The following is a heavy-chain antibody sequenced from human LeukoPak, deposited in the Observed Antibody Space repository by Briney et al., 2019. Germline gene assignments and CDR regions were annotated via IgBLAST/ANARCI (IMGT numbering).Heavy chain of an antibody. V-gene: IGHV3-23*01. CDR2: ISGSGGST. CDR1: GFTFSSYA. D-gene: IGHD5-18*01. J-gene: IGHJ4*02. CDR3: AKGDVGTAMAPLIPFDY. Sequence: GGSLRLSCAASGFTFSSYAMSWVRQAPGKGLEWVSAISGSGGSTYYADSVKGRFTISRDNSKNTLYLQMNSLRAEDTAVYYCAKGDVGTAMAPLIPFDYWGQGTLVTVSS.